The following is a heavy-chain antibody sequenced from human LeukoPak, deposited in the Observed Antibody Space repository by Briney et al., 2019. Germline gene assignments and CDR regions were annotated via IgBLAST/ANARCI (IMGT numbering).Heavy chain of an antibody. J-gene: IGHJ6*02. CDR1: GYTCTGYY. V-gene: IGHV1-69*10. CDR3: ARVPDYYDSSGYFVPDYGMDV. CDR2: IIPILGIA. D-gene: IGHD3-22*01. Sequence: SVKVSCKASGYTCTGYYMHWVRQAPGQGLEWMGGIIPILGIANYAQKFQGRVTITADKSTSTAYMELSSLRSEDTAVYYCARVPDYYDSSGYFVPDYGMDVWGQGTTVTVSS.